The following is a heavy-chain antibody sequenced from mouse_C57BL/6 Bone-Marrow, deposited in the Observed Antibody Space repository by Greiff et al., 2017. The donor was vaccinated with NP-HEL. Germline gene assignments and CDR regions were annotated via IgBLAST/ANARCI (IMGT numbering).Heavy chain of an antibody. D-gene: IGHD2-1*01. CDR3: AGGNSDYAMDY. CDR2: INPGSGGT. V-gene: IGHV1-54*01. J-gene: IGHJ4*01. CDR1: GYAFTNYL. Sequence: VKLQESGAELVRPGTSVKVSCKASGYAFTNYLIEWVKQRPGQGLEWIGVINPGSGGTNYNEKFKGKATLTADKSSSTAYMQLSSLTSEDSAVYFCAGGNSDYAMDYWGQGTSVTVSS.